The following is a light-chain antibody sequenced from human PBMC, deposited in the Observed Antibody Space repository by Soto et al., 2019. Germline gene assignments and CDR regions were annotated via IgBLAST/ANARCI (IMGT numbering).Light chain of an antibody. Sequence: QSVLTQPASASGTPGQRVTISCSGSSSNVGGNPVNWYQHVPTTAPKLLIYTNTQRPSGVPDRFSGSKSGTSASLAISGLQSEDEADYYCASWDDSLNGPVFGTGTKV. J-gene: IGLJ1*01. V-gene: IGLV1-44*01. CDR3: ASWDDSLNGPV. CDR1: SSNVGGNP. CDR2: TNT.